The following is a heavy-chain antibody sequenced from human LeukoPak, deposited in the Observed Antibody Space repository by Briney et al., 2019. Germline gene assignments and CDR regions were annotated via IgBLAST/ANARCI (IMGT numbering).Heavy chain of an antibody. CDR2: IYYSGST. Sequence: SETLSLTCTVSGGSISSYYWSWIRQHPGKGLEWIGYIYYSGSTYYNPSLKSRVTISVDTSKNQFSLKLSSVTAADTAVYYCARAYQLPYYFDYWGQGTLVTVSS. J-gene: IGHJ4*02. CDR3: ARAYQLPYYFDY. V-gene: IGHV4-59*06. D-gene: IGHD2-2*01. CDR1: GGSISSYY.